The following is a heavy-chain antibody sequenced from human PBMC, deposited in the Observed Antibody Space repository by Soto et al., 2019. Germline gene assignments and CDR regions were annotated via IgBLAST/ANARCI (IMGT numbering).Heavy chain of an antibody. J-gene: IGHJ4*02. V-gene: IGHV3-23*01. Sequence: PGGSLRLSCVASGFTFYTYGMSWVRQAPGKGLEWVSVISGNDDTTYYAKSVKGRFTISRHSSKNTLFLQMNSLRAEDTAVYYCARGGYFDLFDYWGQGTLVTVSS. CDR3: ARGGYFDLFDY. CDR1: GFTFYTYG. CDR2: ISGNDDTT. D-gene: IGHD1-26*01.